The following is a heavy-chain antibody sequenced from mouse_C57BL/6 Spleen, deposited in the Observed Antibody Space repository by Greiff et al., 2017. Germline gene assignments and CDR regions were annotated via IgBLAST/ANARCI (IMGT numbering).Heavy chain of an antibody. J-gene: IGHJ2*01. V-gene: IGHV1-55*01. Sequence: QVQLKQPGAELVKPGASVKMSCKASGYTFTSYWITWVKQRPGQGLEWIGDIYPGSGSTNYNEKFKSKATLTVDTSSSTAYMQLSSLTSEDSAVYYCARAPYYYGSSPSYFDYWGQGTTLTVSS. D-gene: IGHD1-1*01. CDR3: ARAPYYYGSSPSYFDY. CDR1: GYTFTSYW. CDR2: IYPGSGST.